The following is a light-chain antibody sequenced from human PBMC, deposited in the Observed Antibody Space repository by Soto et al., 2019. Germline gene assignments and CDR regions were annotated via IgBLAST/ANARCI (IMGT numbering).Light chain of an antibody. J-gene: IGKJ1*01. V-gene: IGKV3-15*01. Sequence: EIVMTQSPPTLSVSPGERATLSCRASQRVSSNLAWYQQKPGQAPRLLIYDASTRATGIPARFSGSGSGTEFTLTISSLQSADFAIYYGQQYKNWPPWTFGQGTKVDIK. CDR1: QRVSSN. CDR3: QQYKNWPPWT. CDR2: DAS.